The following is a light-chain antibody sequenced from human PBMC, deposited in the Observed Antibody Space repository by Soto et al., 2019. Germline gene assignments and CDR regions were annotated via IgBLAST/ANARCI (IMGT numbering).Light chain of an antibody. Sequence: EIVMTQSPSTLSISPWDGATLSCKASQNVYNNLAWYQQRPGQPPRLLIYDASTRATGISARFSGSGYGTEFTLTISSLQSEDFAVYFCQQCRNWPLTFGGGTKVDIK. CDR3: QQCRNWPLT. CDR1: QNVYNN. J-gene: IGKJ4*01. CDR2: DAS. V-gene: IGKV3-15*01.